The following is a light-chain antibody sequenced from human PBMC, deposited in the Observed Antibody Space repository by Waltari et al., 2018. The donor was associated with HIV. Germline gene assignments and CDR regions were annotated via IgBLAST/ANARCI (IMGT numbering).Light chain of an antibody. CDR3: CSRDNSGDHRWV. Sequence: SSELAQDPVASVALGQTVKITCQGESLRTYYGSWYQQTPGQAPIIVSYGKNNRPSGIPDRFSGSGSGNTASLTIVGAEAEDEADYYWCSRDNSGDHRWVFGGGTKLTVL. CDR1: SLRTYY. J-gene: IGLJ3*02. CDR2: GKN. V-gene: IGLV3-19*01.